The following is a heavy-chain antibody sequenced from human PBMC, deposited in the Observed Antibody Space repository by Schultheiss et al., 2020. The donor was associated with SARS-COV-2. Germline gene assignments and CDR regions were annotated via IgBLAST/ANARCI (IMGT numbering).Heavy chain of an antibody. CDR1: GFTFSSYS. CDR3: ARPFSMIVVPGDAFDI. CDR2: ISSSSSYI. V-gene: IGHV3-21*01. J-gene: IGHJ3*02. D-gene: IGHD3-22*01. Sequence: GESLKISCAASGFTFSSYSMNWVRQAPGKGLEWVSSISSSSSYIYYADSVKGRFTISRDNAKNSLYLQMNSLRAEDTAVYYCARPFSMIVVPGDAFDIWGQGTMVTVSS.